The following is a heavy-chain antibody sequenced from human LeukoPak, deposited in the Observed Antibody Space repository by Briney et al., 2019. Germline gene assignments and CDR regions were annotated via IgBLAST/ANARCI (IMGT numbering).Heavy chain of an antibody. V-gene: IGHV4-34*01. J-gene: IGHJ4*02. CDR1: GGSFSGYY. CDR3: ARGRYYDSSGYYGHDY. Sequence: PSETLSLTCAVYGGSFSGYYWSWIRQPPGKGLEWIGEINHSGSTNYNPSLKSRVTISVDTSKNQFSLKLSSVTAADTAVYYCARGRYYDSSGYYGHDYWGQGTLVTASS. CDR2: INHSGST. D-gene: IGHD3-22*01.